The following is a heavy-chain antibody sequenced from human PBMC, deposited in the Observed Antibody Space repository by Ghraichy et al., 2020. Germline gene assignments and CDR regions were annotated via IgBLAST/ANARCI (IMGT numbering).Heavy chain of an antibody. Sequence: SVKVSCKASGGTFSSYAISWVRQAPGQGLEWMGGIIPIFGTANYAQKFQGRVTITADESTSTAYMELSSLRSEDTAVYYCARAKRDGLTYYYDSSGYHWDYWGQGTLVTVSS. CDR1: GGTFSSYA. CDR2: IIPIFGTA. J-gene: IGHJ4*02. D-gene: IGHD3-22*01. V-gene: IGHV1-69*13. CDR3: ARAKRDGLTYYYDSSGYHWDY.